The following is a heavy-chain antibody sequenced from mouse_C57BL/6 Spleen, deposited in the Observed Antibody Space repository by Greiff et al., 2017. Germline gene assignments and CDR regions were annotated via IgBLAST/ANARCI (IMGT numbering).Heavy chain of an antibody. CDR3: ARGPYYGNYYWYFDV. CDR2: IYPGSGST. Sequence: QVQLKQPGAELVKPGASVKMSCKASGYTFTSYWITWVKQRPGQGLEWIGDIYPGSGSTNYNEKFKSKATLTVDTSSSTAYMQLSSLTSEDSAVYYCARGPYYGNYYWYFDVWGTGTTVTVSS. D-gene: IGHD2-10*01. CDR1: GYTFTSYW. V-gene: IGHV1-55*01. J-gene: IGHJ1*03.